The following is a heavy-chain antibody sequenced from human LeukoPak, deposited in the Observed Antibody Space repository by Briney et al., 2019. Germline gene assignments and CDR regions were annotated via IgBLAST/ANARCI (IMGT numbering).Heavy chain of an antibody. CDR2: INHSGST. D-gene: IGHD4-17*01. Sequence: SETLSLTCAVYGVSFSGYYWSWIRQPPGKGLEWIGEINHSGSTNYNPSLKSRVTISVDTSKNQFSLRLSSVTAADTAVYYCARGQLYGDYYYGMDVWGQGTTVTVSS. CDR1: GVSFSGYY. CDR3: ARGQLYGDYYYGMDV. V-gene: IGHV4-34*01. J-gene: IGHJ6*02.